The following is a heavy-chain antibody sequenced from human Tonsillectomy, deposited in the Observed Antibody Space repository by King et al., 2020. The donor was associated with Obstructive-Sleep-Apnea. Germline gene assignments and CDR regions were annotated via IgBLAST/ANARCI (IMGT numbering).Heavy chain of an antibody. V-gene: IGHV3-15*01. CDR3: IAAVGY. CDR1: GFTFNIAW. J-gene: IGHJ4*02. D-gene: IGHD4-23*01. CDR2: IKSKNDGGTI. Sequence: EVQLVESGGGLVKPGGSLRLSCAASGFTFNIAWMIWVRQAPGKGLEWIGRIKSKNDGGTIDYPAPVKGRFTVSRDDSKNTLYLQMNGLKTEDTGVYYCIAAVGYWGQGTLVTVSS.